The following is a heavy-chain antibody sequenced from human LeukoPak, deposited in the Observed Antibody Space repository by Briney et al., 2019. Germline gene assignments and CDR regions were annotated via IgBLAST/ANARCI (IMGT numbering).Heavy chain of an antibody. Sequence: GGSLRLSCAASGFTFSSYVMIWVRQAPGKGLEWVSVISSSGTGTDYADSVKGRLTISRDNSKNTLYLQMNNLRAEDTAVYYCARSKPGADSSGYSFLHYCYYGMDVWGQGTTVTVSS. D-gene: IGHD3-22*01. CDR1: GFTFSSYV. J-gene: IGHJ6*02. V-gene: IGHV3-23*01. CDR2: ISSSGTGT. CDR3: ARSKPGADSSGYSFLHYCYYGMDV.